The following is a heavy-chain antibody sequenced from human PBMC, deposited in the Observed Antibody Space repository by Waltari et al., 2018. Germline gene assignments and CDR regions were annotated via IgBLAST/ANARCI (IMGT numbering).Heavy chain of an antibody. Sequence: QMELQESGPRLVKPSETLSLTCNVSGDSISGSRNYWAWLRQPPGKNLQWIGSIYYSGTTYYNPSLKVRFASSVDTSRNQFSLNVNSVTAADTGIYYCARQLRFVDWIPRYFDSWGRGTLATVSS. V-gene: IGHV4-39*01. J-gene: IGHJ4*02. CDR2: IYYSGTT. D-gene: IGHD3-3*01. CDR1: GDSISGSRNY. CDR3: ARQLRFVDWIPRYFDS.